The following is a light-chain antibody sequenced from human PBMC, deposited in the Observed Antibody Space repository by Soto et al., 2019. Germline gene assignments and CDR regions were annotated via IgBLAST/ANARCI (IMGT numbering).Light chain of an antibody. V-gene: IGKV1-17*01. CDR3: LQHSTYPLT. J-gene: IGKJ1*01. CDR2: AAS. Sequence: DIQMTQFPSSLSASVGDRVTITCRASQGIRNDLAWYQQKPGKAPKRLIYAASSLQSGVPSRFSGSGSGTEFTLAISSLQPEAFATFYCLQHSTYPLTFGQGTKVEIK. CDR1: QGIRND.